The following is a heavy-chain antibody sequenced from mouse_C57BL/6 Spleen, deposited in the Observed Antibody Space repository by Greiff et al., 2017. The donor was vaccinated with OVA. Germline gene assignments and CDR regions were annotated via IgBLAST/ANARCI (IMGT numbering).Heavy chain of an antibody. CDR1: GFNIKNTY. D-gene: IGHD3-2*02. Sequence: LVESVAELVRPGASVKLSCTASGFNIKNTYMHWVKQRPEQGLEWIGRIDPANGNTKYAPKFQGKATITADTSSNTAYLQLSSLTSEDTAIYYCARPSTAQATWFAYWGQGTLVTVSA. CDR2: IDPANGNT. V-gene: IGHV14-3*01. J-gene: IGHJ3*01. CDR3: ARPSTAQATWFAY.